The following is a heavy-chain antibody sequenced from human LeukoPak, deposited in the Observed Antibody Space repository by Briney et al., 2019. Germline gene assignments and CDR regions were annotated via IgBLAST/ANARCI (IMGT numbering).Heavy chain of an antibody. CDR1: GYTFTSYG. CDR2: ISAYNGNT. D-gene: IGHD2-15*01. V-gene: IGHV1-18*01. Sequence: ASVKVSCKASGYTFTSYGISWVRQAPGQGLEWMGWISAYNGNTNYAQKLQGRVTMTTDTSTSTAYMELRSLRSDDTAVYYCAREGYCSGGSCYTLPFDYWGQGTLVTVSS. CDR3: AREGYCSGGSCYTLPFDY. J-gene: IGHJ4*02.